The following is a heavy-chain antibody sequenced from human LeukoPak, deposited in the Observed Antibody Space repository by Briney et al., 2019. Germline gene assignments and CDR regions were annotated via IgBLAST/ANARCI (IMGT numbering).Heavy chain of an antibody. D-gene: IGHD1-7*01. CDR2: INPNNGGT. CDR1: GYTFTSYG. Sequence: AASVNVSCKASGYTFTSYGISWVRQAPGQGLEWMGWINPNNGGTNYAQKFQGRVTMTRETSIRTAYMELTSLRSDDTAVYYCARELTATTGEDSWGQGTLVIVSS. V-gene: IGHV1-2*02. J-gene: IGHJ4*02. CDR3: ARELTATTGEDS.